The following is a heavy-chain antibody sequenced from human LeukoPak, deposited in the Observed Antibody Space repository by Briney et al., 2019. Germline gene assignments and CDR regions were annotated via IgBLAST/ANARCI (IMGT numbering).Heavy chain of an antibody. V-gene: IGHV3-21*01. CDR1: GFTFSRYW. D-gene: IGHD3-22*01. CDR3: ARDPYSGNYGSYYYYYMDV. Sequence: PGGSLRLSCAASGFTFSRYWMTWVRQAPGKALEWVSSITSSSTYIFYADSVKGRFTISRDNAKNSLYLQINSLGPEDTAVYFCARDPYSGNYGSYYYYYMDVWGKGTTVTVSS. J-gene: IGHJ6*03. CDR2: ITSSSTYI.